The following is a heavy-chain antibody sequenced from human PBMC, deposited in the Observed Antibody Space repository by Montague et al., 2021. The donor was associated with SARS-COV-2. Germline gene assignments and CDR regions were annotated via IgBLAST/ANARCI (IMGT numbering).Heavy chain of an antibody. CDR3: ARDTWFGELSNY. CDR1: GFTFSSYS. V-gene: IGHV3-21*01. Sequence: SLRLSCAASGFTFSSYSMNWVRQAPGKGLEWVSSISSSSSYIYYADSVKGRFTISRDNAKNSLYLQMNSLSAEDTAVYYCARDTWFGELSNYWGQGTLVTVSS. J-gene: IGHJ4*02. D-gene: IGHD3-10*01. CDR2: ISSSSSYI.